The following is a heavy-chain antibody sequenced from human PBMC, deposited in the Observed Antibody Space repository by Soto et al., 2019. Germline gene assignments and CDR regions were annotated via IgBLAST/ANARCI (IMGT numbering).Heavy chain of an antibody. D-gene: IGHD5-12*01. CDR3: HGYGY. J-gene: IGHJ4*02. CDR2: IYPGDTT. CDR1: GFTVSSANY. V-gene: IGHV3-53*01. Sequence: EVQLVESGGGLIQPGGSLRLSCVVSGFTVSSANYMSWVRQAPGKGLEWVSVIYPGDTTFYADSVKGRFTISSGNSKNTLYLQMHSMRAEDTAVYYCHGYGYWGQGTLVTVSS.